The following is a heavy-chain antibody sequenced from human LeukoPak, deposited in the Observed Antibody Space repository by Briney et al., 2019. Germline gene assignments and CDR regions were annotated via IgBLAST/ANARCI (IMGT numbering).Heavy chain of an antibody. V-gene: IGHV3-33*08. CDR2: IWYDGSNK. D-gene: IGHD3-22*01. CDR3: ARDYYDGSGYYYGGHDY. Sequence: GGSLRLSCAASGFSLSTFGMSWVRQAPGKGLEWVAVIWYDGSNKYYADSVQGRFTISRDNSKNTLYLQMNSLRAEDTAVYYCARDYYDGSGYYYGGHDYWGQGTLVTVSS. J-gene: IGHJ4*02. CDR1: GFSLSTFG.